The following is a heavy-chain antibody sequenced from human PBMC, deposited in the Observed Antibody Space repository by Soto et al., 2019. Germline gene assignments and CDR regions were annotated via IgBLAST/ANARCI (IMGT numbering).Heavy chain of an antibody. CDR3: ARGTSGYDYGLFDF. J-gene: IGHJ4*02. CDR1: GYTFTKYG. D-gene: IGHD5-12*01. Sequence: VQLVQSGGEVRKPGASVTVSCRASGYTFTKYGISWVRQAPGQGLEWMGWISADNDNTNYAQNLQGRVTMTTDTSTSTAYMPVRSLRSDDPAVYFCARGTSGYDYGLFDFWGQGTLVTVSS. CDR2: ISADNDNT. V-gene: IGHV1-18*01.